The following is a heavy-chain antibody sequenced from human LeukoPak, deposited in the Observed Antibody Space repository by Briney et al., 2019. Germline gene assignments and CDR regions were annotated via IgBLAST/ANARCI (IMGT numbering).Heavy chain of an antibody. J-gene: IGHJ4*02. D-gene: IGHD2-8*02. CDR3: ARVFSGLDY. V-gene: IGHV4-59*01. CDR1: GGSISNYY. CDR2: IYYSGST. Sequence: SETLSLTCTVSGGSISNYYWTWIRQPPGKGLELIGYIYYSGSTNYNPSLKSRVTISVDTSKNQFSLKLTSVTAADTAVYYCARVFSGLDYWGQGTLVAVSS.